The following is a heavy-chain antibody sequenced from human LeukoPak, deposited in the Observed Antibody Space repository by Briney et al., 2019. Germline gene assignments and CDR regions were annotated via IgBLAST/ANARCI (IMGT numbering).Heavy chain of an antibody. J-gene: IGHJ5*02. Sequence: GGSLRLSCAAFGFTFSTYAIHWVRQAPGKGLQGVAVISFDGVNKYYADSVKGRFTISRDNSKNTLYLRMNSLRPEDTAVYYCARDANSDHWFDPWGQGTLVTVSS. CDR1: GFTFSTYA. D-gene: IGHD4/OR15-4a*01. V-gene: IGHV3-30-3*01. CDR2: ISFDGVNK. CDR3: ARDANSDHWFDP.